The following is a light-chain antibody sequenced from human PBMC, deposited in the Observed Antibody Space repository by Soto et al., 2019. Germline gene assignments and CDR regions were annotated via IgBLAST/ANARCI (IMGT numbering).Light chain of an antibody. J-gene: IGKJ1*01. CDR2: ATS. Sequence: DMQMTQSPSSLSASVGDRVTITCRASQSISTYLIWYQQKPGKAPKLLIYATSSLQSGVPSRFSGSGSGTDFTLTISNLQPEDFAVYYCQQTYSSPRTFGQGTKVDIK. CDR1: QSISTY. CDR3: QQTYSSPRT. V-gene: IGKV1-39*01.